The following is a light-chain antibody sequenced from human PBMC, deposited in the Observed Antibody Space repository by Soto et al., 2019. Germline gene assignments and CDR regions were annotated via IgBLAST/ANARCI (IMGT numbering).Light chain of an antibody. Sequence: IVMTQSPATLSVSPGERATLSCRASQSINSNLAWYQQKPGQAPRLLMFRASIRATGFPARFSGSGSGTEYTLTISSLQSEDFAVYYCQQYDKWPRTFGQGTKVDIK. CDR1: QSINSN. V-gene: IGKV3-15*01. CDR2: RAS. CDR3: QQYDKWPRT. J-gene: IGKJ1*01.